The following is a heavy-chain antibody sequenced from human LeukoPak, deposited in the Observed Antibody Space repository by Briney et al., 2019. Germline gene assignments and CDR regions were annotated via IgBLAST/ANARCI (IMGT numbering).Heavy chain of an antibody. V-gene: IGHV4-39*01. CDR1: GGSIGSSSYY. Sequence: SETLSLTCTVSGGSIGSSSYYWGWIRQPPGKGLAWIGSIYYSGSTYYNPSLKSRVTISVDTSKNQFSLKLSSVTAADTAVYYCARQAESWFDPWGQGTLVTVSS. J-gene: IGHJ5*02. CDR2: IYYSGST. CDR3: ARQAESWFDP. D-gene: IGHD1-14*01.